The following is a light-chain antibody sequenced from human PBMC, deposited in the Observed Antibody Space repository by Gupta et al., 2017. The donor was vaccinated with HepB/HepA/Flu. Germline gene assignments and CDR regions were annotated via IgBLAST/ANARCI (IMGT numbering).Light chain of an antibody. CDR3: LLSYSGVRV. Sequence: QAVVTQAPSLTLSPAGTVTLTCGSSTGPVTSTHYPYWFQQKPGQAPTTLIYDTNNEQAGTFARFSGSLLGGKAALTLSGAQPEDEADYYCLLSYSGVRVFGGGTKLTVL. CDR1: TGPVTSTHY. V-gene: IGLV7-46*01. J-gene: IGLJ2*01. CDR2: DTN.